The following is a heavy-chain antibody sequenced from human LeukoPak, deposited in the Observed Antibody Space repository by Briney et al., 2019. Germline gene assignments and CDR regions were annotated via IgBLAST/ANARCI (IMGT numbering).Heavy chain of an antibody. D-gene: IGHD5-24*01. CDR2: IPDDGSET. J-gene: IGHJ1*01. CDR3: ARGWATIPD. V-gene: IGHV3-7*01. CDR1: GFTFSIYW. Sequence: GGSLRLSCAASGFTFSIYWMSWVRQAPGKGLEWVANIPDDGSETNYVDSVKGRFIISRDNAKNSLSLQMNSLREEDTALYYCARGWATIPDWGQGTLVTVSS.